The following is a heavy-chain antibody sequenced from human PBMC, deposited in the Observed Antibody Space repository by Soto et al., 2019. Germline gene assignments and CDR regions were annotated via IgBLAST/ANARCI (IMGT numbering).Heavy chain of an antibody. CDR1: GFTFSSYG. Sequence: GALRLSCAASGFTFSSYGMHGVRQAPGKGLEWVAVISYDGSNKYYADSVKGRFTISRDNSKNTLYLQMNSLRAEDTAVYYCAKDEGLELSVFDYWGQGTLVTVSS. V-gene: IGHV3-30*18. CDR3: AKDEGLELSVFDY. CDR2: ISYDGSNK. J-gene: IGHJ4*02. D-gene: IGHD1-7*01.